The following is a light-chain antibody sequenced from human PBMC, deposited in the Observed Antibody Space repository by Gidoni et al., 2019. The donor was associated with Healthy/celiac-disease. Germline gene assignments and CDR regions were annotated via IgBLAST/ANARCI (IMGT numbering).Light chain of an antibody. Sequence: DIQMTPSPSTLSASVGDRVTITCRASQSISSWLAWYQQKPGKAPKLLIYKAASLESGGPSRCSGSGSGTKFTLTISSLQPDDFATYYCQQYNNYFTWTFGQGTKVEIK. J-gene: IGKJ1*01. CDR2: KAA. CDR3: QQYNNYFTWT. CDR1: QSISSW. V-gene: IGKV1-5*03.